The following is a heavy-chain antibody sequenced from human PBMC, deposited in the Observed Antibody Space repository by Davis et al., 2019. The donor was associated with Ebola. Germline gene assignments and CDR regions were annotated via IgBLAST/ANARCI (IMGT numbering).Heavy chain of an antibody. CDR2: IIPMLGIP. CDR3: ANGFGELDY. CDR1: GGTFSTYT. Sequence: ASSVNVSCKASGGTFSTYTISWVRQAPGQGLEWMGRIIPMLGIPNYAQKFQGRVTITADKSTSTAYMELSSLRSEDTAVYYCANGFGELDYWGQGTLVTVSS. V-gene: IGHV1-69*02. J-gene: IGHJ4*02. D-gene: IGHD3-10*01.